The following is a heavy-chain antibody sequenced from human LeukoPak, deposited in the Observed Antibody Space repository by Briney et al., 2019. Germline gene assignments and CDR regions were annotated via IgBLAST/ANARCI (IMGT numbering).Heavy chain of an antibody. J-gene: IGHJ4*02. D-gene: IGHD5-18*01. V-gene: IGHV3-23*01. Sequence: GGSLRLSCAASGFTFSSYAMSWVRQAPGPALEWVSASSGSGGSTYYADSVKGRFTISRDNSKNTLYLQMNSLRAEDTAVYYCAKDSYGFLNLYWGQGTLVTVSS. CDR3: AKDSYGFLNLY. CDR2: SSGSGGST. CDR1: GFTFSSYA.